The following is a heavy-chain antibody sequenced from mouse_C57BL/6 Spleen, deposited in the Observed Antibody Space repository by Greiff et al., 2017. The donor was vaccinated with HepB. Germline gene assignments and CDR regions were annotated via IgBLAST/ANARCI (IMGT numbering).Heavy chain of an antibody. V-gene: IGHV1-62-2*01. CDR1: GYTFTEYT. Sequence: VKLMESGAELVKPGASVKLSCKASGYTFTEYTIHWVKQRSGQGLEWIGWFYPGSGSIKYNEKFKDKATLTADKSSSTVYMELSRLTSEDSAVYFCARHEEELGRGAYFDYWGQGTTLTVSS. CDR3: ARHEEELGRGAYFDY. D-gene: IGHD4-1*01. J-gene: IGHJ2*01. CDR2: FYPGSGSI.